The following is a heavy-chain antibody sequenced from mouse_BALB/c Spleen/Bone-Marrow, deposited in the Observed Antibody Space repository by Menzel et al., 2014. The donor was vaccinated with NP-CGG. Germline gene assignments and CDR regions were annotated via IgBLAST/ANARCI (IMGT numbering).Heavy chain of an antibody. V-gene: IGHV1-9*01. CDR1: GYTFSSYW. Sequence: QVQLQQSGAELMKPGASVKISCKATGYTFSSYWIDWVKQRPGQGLEWIGEILPGSGSTNYNEKFKGKATFTADTSSNTAYMQVSSLTSEDSAVYYCARRGVNHVHLDVWGAGTTVTVSS. CDR3: ARRGVNHVHLDV. CDR2: ILPGSGST. D-gene: IGHD2-2*01. J-gene: IGHJ1*01.